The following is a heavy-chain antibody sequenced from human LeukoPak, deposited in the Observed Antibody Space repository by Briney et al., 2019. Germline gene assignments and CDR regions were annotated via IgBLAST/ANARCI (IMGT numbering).Heavy chain of an antibody. Sequence: GGSLRLSCAASGFTFSSYWMSWVRQAPGKGLEWVANIKQDGSEKYYVDSVKGRFTISRDNAKNSLYLQMNSLRAEDTAVYYCAGDFREMAHYYYGMDVWGQGTTVTVSS. CDR2: IKQDGSEK. J-gene: IGHJ6*02. D-gene: IGHD5-24*01. V-gene: IGHV3-7*01. CDR1: GFTFSSYW. CDR3: AGDFREMAHYYYGMDV.